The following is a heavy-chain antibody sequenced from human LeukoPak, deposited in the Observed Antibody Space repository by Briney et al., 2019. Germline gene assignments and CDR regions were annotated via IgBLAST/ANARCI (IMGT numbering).Heavy chain of an antibody. D-gene: IGHD1/OR15-1a*01. V-gene: IGHV4-38-2*02. Sequence: SETLSLTCSVSGYSISSGYYSSWIRQPPGKGLEWIGEINHSGSTNYNPSLKSRVTISVDTSKNQFSLKLSSVTAADTAVYYCARWGSPETTRAYYFDYWGQGTLVTVSS. CDR1: GYSISSGYY. CDR2: INHSGST. J-gene: IGHJ4*02. CDR3: ARWGSPETTRAYYFDY.